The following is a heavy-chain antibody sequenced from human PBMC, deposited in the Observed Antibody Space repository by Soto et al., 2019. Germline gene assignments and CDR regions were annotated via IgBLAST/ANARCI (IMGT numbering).Heavy chain of an antibody. J-gene: IGHJ4*02. CDR2: IYYSEGT. CDR1: SGSIAGSTYY. D-gene: IGHD5-12*01. CDR3: ARRDEYREYDAPFDY. V-gene: IGHV4-39*01. Sequence: QLQLQESGPGRVKPSETLSLTCTVSSGSIAGSTYYWGWIRQPPGKGLEWIGTIYYSEGTYYNPSLKSRVTISDDMSKNQLSLRLRSVTAADTAVYYCARRDEYREYDAPFDYWGQRTLVTVSS.